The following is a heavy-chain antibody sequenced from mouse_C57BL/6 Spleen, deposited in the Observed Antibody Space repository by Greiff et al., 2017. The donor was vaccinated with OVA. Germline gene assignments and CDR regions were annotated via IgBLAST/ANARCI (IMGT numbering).Heavy chain of an antibody. D-gene: IGHD2-1*01. CDR1: GYTFTSYG. Sequence: QVQLKQSGAELARPGASVKLSCKASGYTFTSYGISWVKQRTGQGLEWIGEIYPRSGNTYYNEKFKGKATLTADESSSTAYMELRSLTSEDSAVYFCARGNYGNYEGYFDVWGTGTTVTVSS. CDR3: ARGNYGNYEGYFDV. CDR2: IYPRSGNT. J-gene: IGHJ1*03. V-gene: IGHV1-81*01.